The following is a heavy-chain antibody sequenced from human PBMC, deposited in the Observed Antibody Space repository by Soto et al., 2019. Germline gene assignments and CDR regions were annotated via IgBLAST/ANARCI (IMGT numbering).Heavy chain of an antibody. J-gene: IGHJ4*02. CDR3: GRGRSGQIVIFY. CDR2: IGPESGAT. D-gene: IGHD1-26*01. V-gene: IGHV1-2*02. CDR1: GYTFTGHY. Sequence: ASVKVSCKTSGYTFTGHYIHWVRQAPQQGPEWMGEIGPESGATRYAEKFRGRVTMTMDASITTVYMELRNLSPDDTAVYYCGRGRSGQIVIFYWGQGTPVTVSS.